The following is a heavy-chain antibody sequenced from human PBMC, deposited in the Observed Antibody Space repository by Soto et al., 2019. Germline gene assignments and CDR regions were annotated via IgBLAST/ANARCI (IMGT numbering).Heavy chain of an antibody. Sequence: QVQLQQWGAGLLKPSETLSLTCTVYGGSFSGNYWSWIRQPPGMGLEWIGEISHSGSGTNYNPSPKRRFTLXVDTSKNQFSLKLSSVTAADTAMYYCARGHLPGGNTFYYDYWGQGTLVTVSS. CDR1: GGSFSGNY. J-gene: IGHJ4*02. V-gene: IGHV4-34*01. CDR3: ARGHLPGGNTFYYDY. CDR2: ISHSGSGT. D-gene: IGHD2-15*01.